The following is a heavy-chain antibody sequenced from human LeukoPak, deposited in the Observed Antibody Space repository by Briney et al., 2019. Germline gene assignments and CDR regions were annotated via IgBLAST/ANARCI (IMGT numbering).Heavy chain of an antibody. CDR2: IIPIFGTA. CDR1: GGTFSSYA. D-gene: IGHD3-16*01. CDR3: ARSIMITLGGVYYFDY. J-gene: IGHJ4*02. V-gene: IGHV1-69*05. Sequence: SVKVSCKASGGTFSSYAISWVRQAPGQGLEWMGGIIPIFGTANYAQKFQGRVTITTDESTSTAYMELSSLRSEDTAVYYCARSIMITLGGVYYFDYWGQGTLVAVSS.